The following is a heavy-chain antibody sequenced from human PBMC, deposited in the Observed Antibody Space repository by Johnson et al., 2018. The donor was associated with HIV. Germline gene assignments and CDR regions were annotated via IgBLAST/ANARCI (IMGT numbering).Heavy chain of an antibody. CDR1: GFTFSSYW. CDR2: INSAGSST. Sequence: VQLVESGGGLVQPGGSLRLSCAASGFTFSSYWMHWVRQAPGKGLLWVSRINSAGSSTGYADSVKGRFTISRDNAKNTLYLQMNSLRAEDTAVYYCAKRGSTMIGGAGAFDIWGQGTMVTVSS. CDR3: AKRGSTMIGGAGAFDI. D-gene: IGHD3-22*01. V-gene: IGHV3-74*02. J-gene: IGHJ3*02.